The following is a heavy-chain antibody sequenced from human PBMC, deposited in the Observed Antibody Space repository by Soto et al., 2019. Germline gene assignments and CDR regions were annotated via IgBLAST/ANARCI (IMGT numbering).Heavy chain of an antibody. CDR2: INPSGGST. CDR3: AREYYYDGYGMDV. J-gene: IGHJ6*02. Sequence: ASVKVSCKSSGYTFASYAFSWVRQAPGQGLEWMGIINPSGGSTSYAQKFQGRVTMTRDTSTSTVYMELSSLRSEDTAVYYCAREYYYDGYGMDVWGQGTTVTVSS. CDR1: GYTFASYA. D-gene: IGHD3-22*01. V-gene: IGHV1-46*01.